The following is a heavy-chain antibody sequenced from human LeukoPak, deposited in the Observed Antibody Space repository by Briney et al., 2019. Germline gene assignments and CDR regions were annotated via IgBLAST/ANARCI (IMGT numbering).Heavy chain of an antibody. CDR3: ARDWGVAVAGTSYFDS. CDR2: IYTSDST. D-gene: IGHD6-19*01. V-gene: IGHV4-4*07. CDR1: GGSISDYF. J-gene: IGHJ4*02. Sequence: SETLSLTCTVSGGSISDYFWSWIRQPAGQGLEWIGRIYTSDSTSYNPSLMSRVTMSVDTSKNQISLKLSSVTAADTAVYYCARDWGVAVAGTSYFDSWGQGILVTVSA.